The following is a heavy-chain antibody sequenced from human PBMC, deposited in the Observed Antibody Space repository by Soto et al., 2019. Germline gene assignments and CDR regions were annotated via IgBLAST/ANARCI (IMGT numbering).Heavy chain of an antibody. CDR3: ARDLNEHIVVVTAIRVSLSY. J-gene: IGHJ4*02. Sequence: GASVKVSCKVSGYTLTELSMHWVRQAPGQGLEWMGGIIPIFGTANYAQKFQGRVTITADESTSTAYMELSSLRSEDTAVYYCARDLNEHIVVVTAIRVSLSYWGQGTLVTVSS. D-gene: IGHD2-21*02. V-gene: IGHV1-69*13. CDR2: IIPIFGTA. CDR1: GYTLTELS.